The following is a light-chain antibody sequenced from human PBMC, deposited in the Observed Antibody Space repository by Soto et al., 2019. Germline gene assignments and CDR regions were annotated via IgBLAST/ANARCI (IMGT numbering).Light chain of an antibody. CDR3: SSYRSSTTLV. Sequence: QSALTQPASVSGSPGQSITISCTGTSGGLGGYNYGSNYVSWYQQHPGTAPKLLIYEVSNRPSGVSTRFSGSKSGNMASLTISGLQAEDEADYYCSSYRSSTTLVFGTGTKLTVL. J-gene: IGLJ1*01. V-gene: IGLV2-14*01. CDR1: SGGLGGYNYGSNY. CDR2: EVS.